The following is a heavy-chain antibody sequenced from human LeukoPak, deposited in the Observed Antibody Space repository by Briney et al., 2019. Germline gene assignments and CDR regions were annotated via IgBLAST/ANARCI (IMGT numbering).Heavy chain of an antibody. J-gene: IGHJ4*02. D-gene: IGHD3-22*01. CDR1: GGSFSGYY. CDR3: ARGKRGKGLKTYYYDSSGYWPIDY. Sequence: SETLSLTCAFYGGSFSGYYWSWIRQPPGKGLEWIGEINHSGSTNYNPSLKSRVTISVDTSKNQFSLKLSSVTAADTAVYYCARGKRGKGLKTYYYDSSGYWPIDYWGQGTLVTVSS. V-gene: IGHV4-34*01. CDR2: INHSGST.